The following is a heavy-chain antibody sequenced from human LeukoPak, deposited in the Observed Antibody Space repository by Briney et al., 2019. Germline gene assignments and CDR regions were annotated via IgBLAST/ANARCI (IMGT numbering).Heavy chain of an antibody. Sequence: SQTLSLTCTVSGGSISSGDYYWSWIRQPPGKGLEWIGYIYHSGSTYYNPSLKSRVTISVDRSKNQFSLKLNSVTAADTAVYYCARAKMPDIWGQGTMVTVSS. CDR1: GGSISSGDYY. CDR2: IYHSGST. J-gene: IGHJ3*02. CDR3: ARAKMPDI. V-gene: IGHV4-30-2*01. D-gene: IGHD2-2*01.